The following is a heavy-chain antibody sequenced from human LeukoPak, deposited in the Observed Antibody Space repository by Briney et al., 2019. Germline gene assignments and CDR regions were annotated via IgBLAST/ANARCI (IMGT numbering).Heavy chain of an antibody. Sequence: GGSLRLSCEASGFAFSNFAMNWVRQAPGKGLGWISFISSGGTTISYAESVRGRPTISRDNARNSLFLQMNSLRVEDTAVYYCARDLMPYVDPEYFDHWGQGTLVTVSS. D-gene: IGHD3-9*01. J-gene: IGHJ4*02. CDR3: ARDLMPYVDPEYFDH. CDR2: ISSGGTTI. CDR1: GFAFSNFA. V-gene: IGHV3-48*03.